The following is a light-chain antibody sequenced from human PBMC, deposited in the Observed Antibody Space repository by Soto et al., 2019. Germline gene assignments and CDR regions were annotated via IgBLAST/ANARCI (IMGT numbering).Light chain of an antibody. CDR3: QQRSDWVS. V-gene: IGKV3-11*01. CDR1: QSVGTN. Sequence: EIVLTQSPGTLSLSPGEIATPSCSASQSVGTNLVWYQHKPGQAPRPLIYGASIRATGIPARFSASGSGTDFTLTISSLEPEDFAVYFCQQRSDWVSFGGGTKVDIK. J-gene: IGKJ4*01. CDR2: GAS.